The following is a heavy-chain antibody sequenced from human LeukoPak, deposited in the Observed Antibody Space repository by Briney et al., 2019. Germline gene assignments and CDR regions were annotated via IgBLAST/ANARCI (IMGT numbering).Heavy chain of an antibody. CDR2: INPSGGST. D-gene: IGHD5-12*01. Sequence: ASVKVSCKASGYTFTSYYMHWVRQAPGQGLEWMGIINPSGGSTSYAQKFQGRVTMTRDTSTSTVYMELSSLRSEDTAVYYCARDRGYVSYYYYYCMDVWGKGTTVTISS. J-gene: IGHJ6*03. CDR3: ARDRGYVSYYYYYCMDV. V-gene: IGHV1-46*01. CDR1: GYTFTSYY.